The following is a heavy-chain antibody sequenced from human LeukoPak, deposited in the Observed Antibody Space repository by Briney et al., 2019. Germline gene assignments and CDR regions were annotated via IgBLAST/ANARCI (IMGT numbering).Heavy chain of an antibody. D-gene: IGHD6-13*01. Sequence: SGGSLRLSCAASGFTFGNYWMHWVRQAPGKGLEWVSAISGSGGSTYYADSVKGRFTISRDNSKNTLYLQMNSLRAEDTAVYYCAHISSSWPDYWGQGTLVTVSS. CDR1: GFTFGNYW. CDR3: AHISSSWPDY. V-gene: IGHV3-23*01. CDR2: ISGSGGST. J-gene: IGHJ4*02.